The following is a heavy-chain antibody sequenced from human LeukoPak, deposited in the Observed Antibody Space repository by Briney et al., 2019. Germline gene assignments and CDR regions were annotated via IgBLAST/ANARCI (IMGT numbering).Heavy chain of an antibody. CDR1: GFTFSSSA. Sequence: GGSLRLSCAASGFTFSSSAMNWVRQAPGKGLEWVAFIRYDGSNKYYADSVKGRFTISRDNSKNTLYLQMNSLRAEDTAVYYCAKARDRIQLWLDYWGQEPWSPSPQ. J-gene: IGHJ5*01. D-gene: IGHD5-18*01. V-gene: IGHV3-30*02. CDR2: IRYDGSNK. CDR3: AKARDRIQLWLDY.